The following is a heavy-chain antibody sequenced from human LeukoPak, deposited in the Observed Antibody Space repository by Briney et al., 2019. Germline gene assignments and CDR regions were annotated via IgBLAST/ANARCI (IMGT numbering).Heavy chain of an antibody. CDR3: ALHFGGMATGASDY. CDR1: GGSISSYY. Sequence: SETLSLTCNVSGGSISSYYWSWIRQSPGKGLEWIGYIYHSGYTNYNPALESRVTMSVDTSKNHFSLKLTSLTAADTAVYYCALHFGGMATGASDYWGQGTLVTVSS. V-gene: IGHV4-59*08. D-gene: IGHD5-24*01. CDR2: IYHSGYT. J-gene: IGHJ4*02.